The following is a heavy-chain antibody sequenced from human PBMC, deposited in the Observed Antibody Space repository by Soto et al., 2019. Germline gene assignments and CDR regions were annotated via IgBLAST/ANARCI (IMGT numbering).Heavy chain of an antibody. J-gene: IGHJ5*02. CDR1: GFTFSSYA. CDR3: AKDPEPTCTTVTTCLIDP. Sequence: GGSLRLSCAASGFTFSSYAMSWVRQAPGKGLEWVSAISGSGGSTYYADSVKGRFTISRDNSKNTLYLQMNSLRAEDTAVYYCAKDPEPTCTTVTTCLIDPWGQGTLVTVSS. CDR2: ISGSGGST. D-gene: IGHD4-17*01. V-gene: IGHV3-23*01.